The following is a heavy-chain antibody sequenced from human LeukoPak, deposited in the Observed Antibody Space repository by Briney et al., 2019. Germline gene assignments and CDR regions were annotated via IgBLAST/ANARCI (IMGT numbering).Heavy chain of an antibody. CDR3: AREGTVAGNWYFDL. J-gene: IGHJ2*01. CDR2: IYTSGST. Sequence: PSETLSLTCTVSGGSISSYYWSWIRQPAGKGLEWIGRIYTSGSTNYNPSLKSRVTMSVDTSKNQFSLKLSSVTAADTAVYYCAREGTVAGNWYFDLWGRGTLVTVSS. CDR1: GGSISSYY. V-gene: IGHV4-4*07. D-gene: IGHD6-19*01.